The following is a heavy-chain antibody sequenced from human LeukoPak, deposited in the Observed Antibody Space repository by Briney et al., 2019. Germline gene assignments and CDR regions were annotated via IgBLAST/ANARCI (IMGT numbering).Heavy chain of an antibody. Sequence: SETLSLTCTVSGGSISSYYWSWIRQPPGKGLEWIGYIYYSGSTNYNPSLKSRVTISVDTSKNQFSLKLSSVTAADTAVYYCARGLGYCSSTSCYVGIFDYWGQGTLVTVSS. CDR1: GGSISSYY. J-gene: IGHJ4*02. CDR3: ARGLGYCSSTSCYVGIFDY. CDR2: IYYSGST. V-gene: IGHV4-59*01. D-gene: IGHD2-2*01.